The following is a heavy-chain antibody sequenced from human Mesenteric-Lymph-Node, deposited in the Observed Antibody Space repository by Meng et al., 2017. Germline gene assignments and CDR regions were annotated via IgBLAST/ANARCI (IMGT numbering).Heavy chain of an antibody. CDR2: VSPSGTT. CDR1: GGSFSDYY. Sequence: SQTPSLTCAVYGGSFSDYYRTWIRQPPGEGLGWIGEVSPSGTTNYSPLLKSRATISVDTSKNQFSLKLSSVTAAGTAVYYCAGAPLGIAVTGMGVDYWGQGTLVTVSS. D-gene: IGHD6-19*01. V-gene: IGHV4-34*01. CDR3: AGAPLGIAVTGMGVDY. J-gene: IGHJ4*02.